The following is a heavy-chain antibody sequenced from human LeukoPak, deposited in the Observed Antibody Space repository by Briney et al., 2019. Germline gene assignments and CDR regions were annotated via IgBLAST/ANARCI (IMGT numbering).Heavy chain of an antibody. Sequence: SETLSLTCTVSGGSISSGDYYWSWIRQPPGKGLEWIGYIYHSGNTYYNLSLKSRLTISVDTPRNQFSLKLRSVTAADTAVYYCARGGTRITIVGVVINDFDYWGQGTLVTVSS. V-gene: IGHV4-30-4*08. CDR2: IYHSGNT. J-gene: IGHJ4*02. CDR1: GGSISSGDYY. CDR3: ARGGTRITIVGVVINDFDY. D-gene: IGHD3-3*01.